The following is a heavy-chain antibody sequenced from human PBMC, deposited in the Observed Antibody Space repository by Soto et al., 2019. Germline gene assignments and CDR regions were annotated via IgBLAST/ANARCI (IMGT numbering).Heavy chain of an antibody. J-gene: IGHJ6*02. CDR3: AKASMITFGGVIVSLGMDV. Sequence: QPGGSLRLSCAASGFTFSSYGMHWVRQAPGKGLEWVAVISYDGSNKYYADSVKGRFTISRDNSKNTLYLQMNSLRAEDTAVYYCAKASMITFGGVIVSLGMDVWGQGTTVTVSS. D-gene: IGHD3-16*02. V-gene: IGHV3-30*18. CDR2: ISYDGSNK. CDR1: GFTFSSYG.